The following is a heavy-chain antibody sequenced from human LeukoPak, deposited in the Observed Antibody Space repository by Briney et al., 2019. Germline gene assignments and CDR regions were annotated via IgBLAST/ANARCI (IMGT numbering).Heavy chain of an antibody. J-gene: IGHJ4*02. Sequence: ASVKVSCKAFGYTFTGYYMHWVRQAPGQGLEWMGWINPNSGGTNYAQKFQGRVTMTRDTSISTAYMELSRLRSDDTAVYYCARDINVGPAAGTSGLDYWGQGTLVTVSS. D-gene: IGHD6-13*01. CDR3: ARDINVGPAAGTSGLDY. V-gene: IGHV1-2*02. CDR2: INPNSGGT. CDR1: GYTFTGYY.